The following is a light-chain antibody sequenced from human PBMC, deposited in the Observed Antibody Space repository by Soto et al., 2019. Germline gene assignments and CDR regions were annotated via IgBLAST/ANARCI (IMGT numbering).Light chain of an antibody. CDR2: AAS. CDR3: QQSYSRPRT. Sequence: DIQMTQSPSSLSASVGDEVTITCRASQSFSGFLNWYQQKPGKAPNLLIYAASTLQRGVPSRFSGSGSGTDFTLTISSLQPEDVATYFCQQSYSRPRTFGQGTKVEI. CDR1: QSFSGF. J-gene: IGKJ1*01. V-gene: IGKV1-39*01.